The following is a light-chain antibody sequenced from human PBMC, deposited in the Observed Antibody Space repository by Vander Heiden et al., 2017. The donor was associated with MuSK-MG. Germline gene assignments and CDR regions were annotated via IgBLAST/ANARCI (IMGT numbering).Light chain of an antibody. CDR2: KDD. J-gene: IGLJ3*02. V-gene: IGLV3-1*01. CDR3: QAWDSRTGV. CDR1: KLGDKY. Sequence: SYELTQPPSVSVSPGQTATITCSGDKLGDKYACWYQQRPGQSPVLVIYKDDKRPAGIPERFSGSNSGNTATLTISGTQAMDEDDYYCQAWDSRTGVFGGGSKLTVL.